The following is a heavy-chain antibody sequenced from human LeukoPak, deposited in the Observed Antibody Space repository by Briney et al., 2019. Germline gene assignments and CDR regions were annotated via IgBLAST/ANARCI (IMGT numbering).Heavy chain of an antibody. Sequence: GGSLRLSCAASGFIFSHYALSWVRQVPGKGLEWVSGISASGDSRDHADSVKGRFTISRDNSKNTLYLQMNSLRAEDTAVYYCARDEEGGNWFDPWGQGTLVTVSS. CDR3: ARDEEGGNWFDP. V-gene: IGHV3-23*01. J-gene: IGHJ5*02. D-gene: IGHD3-16*01. CDR1: GFIFSHYA. CDR2: ISASGDSR.